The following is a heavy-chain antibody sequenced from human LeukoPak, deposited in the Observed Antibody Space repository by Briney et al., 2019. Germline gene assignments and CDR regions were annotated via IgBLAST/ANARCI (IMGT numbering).Heavy chain of an antibody. CDR1: GFTFSSYS. J-gene: IGHJ3*02. D-gene: IGHD6-13*01. CDR3: AREILADYSSSPDAFDI. CDR2: ISSSGSTI. Sequence: PGGSLRLSCAASGFTFSSYSMNWVRQAPGKGLEWVSYISSSGSTIYYADSVKGRFTISRDNAKNSLYLQMNSLRAEDTAVYYCAREILADYSSSPDAFDIWGQGTMVTVSS. V-gene: IGHV3-48*04.